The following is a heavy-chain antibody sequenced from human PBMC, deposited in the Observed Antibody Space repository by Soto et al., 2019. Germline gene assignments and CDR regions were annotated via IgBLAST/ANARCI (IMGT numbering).Heavy chain of an antibody. CDR1: GFIFDDHT. D-gene: IGHD3-10*01. J-gene: IGHJ2*01. Sequence: EVQLVDSGGGLVQPGRSLRLSCTASGFIFDDHTMHWVRQAPGKGLEWVAGVTWNSFATGYADSVKGRFTISRDNAKNSLYLQLNRLSAEDTAVSFCGKEGGITYFDFWGRGTVGTASS. V-gene: IGHV3-9*01. CDR3: GKEGGITYFDF. CDR2: VTWNSFAT.